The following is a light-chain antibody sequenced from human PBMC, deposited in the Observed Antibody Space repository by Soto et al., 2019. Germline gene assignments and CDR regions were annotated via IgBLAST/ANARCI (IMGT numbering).Light chain of an antibody. Sequence: QSALTQPASVSGSPGQSITISCTGTSSDVGSYNLVSWFQQHPGRAPKLMIYEGSKRPSGVSTRFSGSKSGNTASLTISGLQSEDEADYYCSSYASSTTYMVFGGGTKVTVL. CDR2: EGS. CDR1: SSDVGSYNL. V-gene: IGLV2-23*01. J-gene: IGLJ2*01. CDR3: SSYASSTTYMV.